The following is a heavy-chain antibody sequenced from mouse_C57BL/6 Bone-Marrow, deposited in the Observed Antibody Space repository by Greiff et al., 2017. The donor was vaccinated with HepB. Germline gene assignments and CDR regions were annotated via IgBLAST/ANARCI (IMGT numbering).Heavy chain of an antibody. CDR3: ARDAMVTTEDWYFDV. CDR1: GFTFSDFY. Sequence: EVKLVESGGGLVQPGGSLRLSCATSGFTFSDFYMEWVRQAPGKGLEWIAASRNKANDYTTEYSASVKGRFSVSRDTSQSILYLQMHALRAEDTAIDYCARDAMVTTEDWYFDVWGTGTTVTVSS. CDR2: SRNKANDYTT. V-gene: IGHV7-1*01. D-gene: IGHD2-2*01. J-gene: IGHJ1*03.